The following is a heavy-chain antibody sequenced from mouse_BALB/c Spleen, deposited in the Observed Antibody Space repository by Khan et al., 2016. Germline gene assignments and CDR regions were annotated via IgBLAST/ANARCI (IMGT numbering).Heavy chain of an antibody. J-gene: IGHJ2*01. Sequence: EVQLQESGPGLVKPSQSLSLTCSVTGYSITSGYYWNWMRQFPGNKLEWLGYISFDGSNNYNPSLKNRISITRDTSKNQVFLKLNSVTTEDTATYCGRREGDDCYAGYWGQGTTLTVSS. CDR2: ISFDGSN. CDR3: RREGDDCYAGY. V-gene: IGHV3-6*02. CDR1: GYSITSGYY. D-gene: IGHD2-3*01.